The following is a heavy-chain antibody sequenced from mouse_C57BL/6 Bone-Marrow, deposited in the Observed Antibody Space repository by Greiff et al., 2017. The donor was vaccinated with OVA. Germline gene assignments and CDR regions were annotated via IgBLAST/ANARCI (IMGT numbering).Heavy chain of an antibody. CDR1: EYEFPSYD. V-gene: IGHV5-2*01. D-gene: IGHD3-2*02. Sequence: EVKLVESGGGLVQPGESLKLSCESYEYEFPSYDMSWVRQTPEKGLELVAAINSDGGSTYYTDTMERRFIISRDKTKKTLYLQMSSLRSEDTALYYCARQLRLRRAYWGQGTLVTVSA. CDR2: INSDGGST. CDR3: ARQLRLRRAY. J-gene: IGHJ3*01.